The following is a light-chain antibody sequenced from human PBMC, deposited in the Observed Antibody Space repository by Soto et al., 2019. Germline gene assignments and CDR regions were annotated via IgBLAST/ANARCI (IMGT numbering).Light chain of an antibody. CDR3: QHYNSYLST. CDR2: KES. J-gene: IGKJ1*01. CDR1: QSIRSW. Sequence: DIQLTQTPSTLSASVGDRVTITCRASQSIRSWLDWYQQKPGKAPKLLIYKESSVESGVPSKFSGSGPGTEFTLTISSLQPDDFATYDCQHYNSYLSTVGQGTKV. V-gene: IGKV1-5*03.